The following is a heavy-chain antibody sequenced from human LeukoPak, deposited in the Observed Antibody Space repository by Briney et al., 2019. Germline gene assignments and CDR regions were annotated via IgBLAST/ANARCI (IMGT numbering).Heavy chain of an antibody. V-gene: IGHV3-30-3*01. CDR3: AREEGRYYDSGGYYDY. CDR2: ISYDGSNK. CDR1: GFTFSSYA. J-gene: IGHJ4*02. Sequence: PGGSLRLSCAASGFTFSSYAMHWVRQAPGKGLEWVAVISYDGSNKYYADSVKGRFTISRDNSKNTLYLQMNSLRAEDTAVYYCAREEGRYYDSGGYYDYWGQGTLVTVSS. D-gene: IGHD3-22*01.